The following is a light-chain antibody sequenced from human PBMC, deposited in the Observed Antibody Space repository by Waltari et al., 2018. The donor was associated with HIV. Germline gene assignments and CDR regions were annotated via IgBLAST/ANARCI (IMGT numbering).Light chain of an antibody. Sequence: NFLLTQPHSVSESPGRTVTISCTRSSGSIVSAYVQGYQQRPGSATTAVMYANDLRPSGVPDRFFGSVDTSSNSAYLTISGLTTEDEADYYCQTSDGNSQVFGGGTKLTVL. J-gene: IGLJ3*02. CDR2: AND. CDR3: QTSDGNSQV. CDR1: SGSIVSAY. V-gene: IGLV6-57*03.